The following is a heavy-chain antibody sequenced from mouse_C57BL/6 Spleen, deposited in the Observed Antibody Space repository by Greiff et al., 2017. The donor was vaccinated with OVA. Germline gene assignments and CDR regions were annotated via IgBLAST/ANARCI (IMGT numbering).Heavy chain of an antibody. CDR1: GFNIKDYY. V-gene: IGHV14-1*01. J-gene: IGHJ4*01. Sequence: VQLQQSGAGLVRPGASVKLSCTASGFNIKDYYMHWVKQRPEQGLEWIGRIDTEDGDNEYAPKFQGRATMTADTASNPAYLQLSSLTSEDTAVYYCTTGSYARDYWGQGTSVTVSS. CDR2: IDTEDGDN. CDR3: TTGSYARDY.